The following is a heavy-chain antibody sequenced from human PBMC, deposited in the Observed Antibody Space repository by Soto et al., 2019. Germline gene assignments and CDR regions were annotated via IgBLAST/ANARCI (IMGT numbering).Heavy chain of an antibody. J-gene: IGHJ4*02. CDR3: ANWMGIHRGG. D-gene: IGHD5-18*01. CDR1: GFTFSSYA. V-gene: IGHV3-23*01. Sequence: EVQLLESGGGLVQPGGSLRLSCAASGFTFSSYAMSWVRQAPGKGLECVSAISGSGGSTYYADSVKGRFTISRDNSKNTLDLQMNSLRAEDTAVYYCANWMGIHRGGWGQGTLVTVSS. CDR2: ISGSGGST.